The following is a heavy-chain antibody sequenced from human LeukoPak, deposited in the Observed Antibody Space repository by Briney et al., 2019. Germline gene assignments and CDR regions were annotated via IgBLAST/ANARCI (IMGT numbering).Heavy chain of an antibody. J-gene: IGHJ4*02. CDR3: VRGTGY. CDR2: ISSNGDNT. Sequence: GPLRLSCSVSGFTFSTYVMHWVRQAPGKGLEYVTAISSNGDNTYYADSVKGRFTISRDNSKNTLYLQMSSLRADDTAVYYCVRGTGYWGQGTLVTVSS. CDR1: GFTFSTYV. V-gene: IGHV3-64D*06.